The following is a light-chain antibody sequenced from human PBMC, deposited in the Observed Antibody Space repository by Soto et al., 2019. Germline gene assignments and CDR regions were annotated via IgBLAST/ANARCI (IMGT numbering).Light chain of an antibody. Sequence: VLAQPPSVSGAPVQRVTISCTGSSSNIGAGYDVHWYQQLPGTAPKLLIYGNSNRPSGVPDRFSGSKSGTSASLAITGLQAEDEADYYCQSYDSSLSAYVFGTGTKVTVL. CDR3: QSYDSSLSAYV. V-gene: IGLV1-40*01. J-gene: IGLJ1*01. CDR1: SSNIGAGYD. CDR2: GNS.